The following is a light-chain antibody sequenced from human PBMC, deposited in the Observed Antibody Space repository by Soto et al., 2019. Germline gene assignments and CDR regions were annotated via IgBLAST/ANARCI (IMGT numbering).Light chain of an antibody. V-gene: IGKV3-20*01. Sequence: EIVLTQSPGTLSLSPGERATLSCRAIQSVSSSYLAWYQQKPGQAPRLLIYGASSRATGIPDRFSGSGSGTDFTLTISRMEPEYFAVYYCHQYGSSPWTFGQGTKVEIK. J-gene: IGKJ1*01. CDR2: GAS. CDR1: QSVSSSY. CDR3: HQYGSSPWT.